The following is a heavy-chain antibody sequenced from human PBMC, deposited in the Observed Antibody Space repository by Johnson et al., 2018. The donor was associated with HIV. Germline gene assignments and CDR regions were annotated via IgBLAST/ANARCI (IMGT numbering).Heavy chain of an antibody. V-gene: IGHV3-66*01. CDR3: ARWIQLWVAFDI. J-gene: IGHJ3*02. CDR2: IYSGDNT. CDR1: GFTVSSNY. Sequence: VQLVESGGALVQPGGSLRLSCAASGFTVSSNYMNWVRQAPGKGLEWVSVIYSGDNTFHADSVKGRFIISRDNSKNTLYLQMNSLRAEDTAVYYCARWIQLWVAFDIWGQGTMVTVS. D-gene: IGHD5-18*01.